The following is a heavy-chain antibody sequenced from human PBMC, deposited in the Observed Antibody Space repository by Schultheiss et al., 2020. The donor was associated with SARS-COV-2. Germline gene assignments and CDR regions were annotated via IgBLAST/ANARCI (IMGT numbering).Heavy chain of an antibody. D-gene: IGHD5-12*01. Sequence: SQTLSLTCAVYGGSFSGYYWSWIRQPPGKGLEWIGEINHSGSTNYNPSLKSRVTISVDTSKNQFSLKLSSVTAADTAVYYCARSHPLGGFDSFYFDYWGQGTLVTVSS. J-gene: IGHJ4*02. CDR1: GGSFSGYY. V-gene: IGHV4-34*01. CDR2: INHSGST. CDR3: ARSHPLGGFDSFYFDY.